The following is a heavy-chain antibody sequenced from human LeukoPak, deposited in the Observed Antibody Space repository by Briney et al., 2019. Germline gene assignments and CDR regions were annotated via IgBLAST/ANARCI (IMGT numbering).Heavy chain of an antibody. V-gene: IGHV1-3*02. J-gene: IGHJ4*02. D-gene: IGHD1-26*01. CDR1: GGTFSSYA. Sequence: ASVKVSCKASGGTFSSYAISWVRQAPGQRLEWMGWSNAGNGNTKYSQEFQGRVTITRDTSASTAYMELSSLRSEDMAVYYCATAPQGIVGATTHYFDYWGQGTLVTVSS. CDR3: ATAPQGIVGATTHYFDY. CDR2: SNAGNGNT.